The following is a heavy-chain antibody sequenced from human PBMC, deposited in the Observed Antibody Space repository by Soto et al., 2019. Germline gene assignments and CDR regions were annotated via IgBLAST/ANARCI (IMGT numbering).Heavy chain of an antibody. J-gene: IGHJ1*01. CDR3: ARGPLSYSSSPILVGYFQH. D-gene: IGHD6-13*01. Sequence: SETLSLTCAVYGGSFSGYYWSWIRQPPGKGLEWIGEINHSGSTNYNPSLKSRVTISVDTSKNQFSLKLSSVTAADTAVYYCARGPLSYSSSPILVGYFQHWGQGTLVTVSS. V-gene: IGHV4-34*01. CDR1: GGSFSGYY. CDR2: INHSGST.